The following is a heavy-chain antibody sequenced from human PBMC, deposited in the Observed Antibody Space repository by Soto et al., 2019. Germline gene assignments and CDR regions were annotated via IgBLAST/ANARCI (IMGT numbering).Heavy chain of an antibody. CDR2: IWYDGSNK. CDR3: ARCPPLADDYDILTGHLDY. J-gene: IGHJ4*02. CDR1: GFTFSSYG. Sequence: PLRLSCAASGFTFSSYGMHWVRQAPGKGLEWVAVIWYDGSNKYYADSVKGRFTISRDNSKNTLYLQMNSLRAEDTAVYYCARCPPLADDYDILTGHLDYWGQGTLVTVSS. V-gene: IGHV3-33*01. D-gene: IGHD3-9*01.